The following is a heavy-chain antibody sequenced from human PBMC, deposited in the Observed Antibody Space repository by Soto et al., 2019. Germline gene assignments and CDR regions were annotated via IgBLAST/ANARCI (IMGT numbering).Heavy chain of an antibody. J-gene: IGHJ5*02. D-gene: IGHD1-1*01. V-gene: IGHV4-34*01. CDR2: INHSGST. Sequence: SETLSHTCAVYGGSFSGYYWSWIRQPPGKGLEWIGEINHSGSTNYNPSLKSRVTISVDTSKNQFSLKLSSVTAADTAVYYCERGQNWYWQLERSWFDPWGQGTLVTVSS. CDR3: ERGQNWYWQLERSWFDP. CDR1: GGSFSGYY.